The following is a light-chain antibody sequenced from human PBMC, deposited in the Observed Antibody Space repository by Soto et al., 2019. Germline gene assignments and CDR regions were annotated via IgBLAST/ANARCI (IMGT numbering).Light chain of an antibody. J-gene: IGLJ2*01. CDR3: SSYTSLSTLV. CDR2: DVS. CDR1: SSDVGSYNS. Sequence: QSALTQPASVSGSPGQSITISCTGTSSDVGSYNSVSWYQQHPDKVPKLIIYDVSNRPSGVSNRFSGSKSGNTASLTISGLQAEDEGHYYCSSYTSLSTLVFGGGTKLTVL. V-gene: IGLV2-14*01.